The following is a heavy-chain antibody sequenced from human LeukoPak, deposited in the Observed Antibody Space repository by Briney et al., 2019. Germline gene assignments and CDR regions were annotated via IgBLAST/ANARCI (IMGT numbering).Heavy chain of an antibody. Sequence: GGSLRLSCAASGFTFSSSWMCWVRQAPGKGLEWLANINEAGSVTNYVHSVRGRFTISRDNAKNSLYLQLNSLGVEDTAVYYCATDSGYNAFDVWGQGTMVSVSS. CDR1: GFTFSSSW. J-gene: IGHJ3*01. D-gene: IGHD5-12*01. CDR2: INEAGSVT. CDR3: ATDSGYNAFDV. V-gene: IGHV3-7*01.